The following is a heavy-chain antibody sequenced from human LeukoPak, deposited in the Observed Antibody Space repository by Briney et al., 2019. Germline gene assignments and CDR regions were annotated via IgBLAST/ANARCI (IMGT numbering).Heavy chain of an antibody. CDR3: ARGVAAAGTRFDY. CDR1: GGSISNYY. D-gene: IGHD6-13*01. J-gene: IGHJ4*02. Sequence: MSSETLSLTCTVSGGSISNYYWSWIRQPPGKGLEWIGEINHSGSTNYNPSLKSRVTISVDTSKNQFSLKLSSVTAADTAVYYCARGVAAAGTRFDYWGQGTLVTVSS. V-gene: IGHV4-34*01. CDR2: INHSGST.